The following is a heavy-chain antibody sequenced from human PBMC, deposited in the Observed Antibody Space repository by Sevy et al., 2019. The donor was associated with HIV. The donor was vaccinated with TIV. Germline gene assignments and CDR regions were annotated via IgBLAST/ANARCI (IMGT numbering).Heavy chain of an antibody. D-gene: IGHD2-2*01. CDR1: GFTFSSYS. CDR3: ARVAIVVVPAARGGHFDY. Sequence: GGSLRLSCVVSGFTFSSYSMNWVRQAPGKGLEWVSYISSSSTTIYYADSVKGRFTISRDNAKNSLYLQMNSLRAEDTAVLYCARVAIVVVPAARGGHFDYWGQGTLVTVSS. CDR2: ISSSSTTI. V-gene: IGHV3-48*01. J-gene: IGHJ4*02.